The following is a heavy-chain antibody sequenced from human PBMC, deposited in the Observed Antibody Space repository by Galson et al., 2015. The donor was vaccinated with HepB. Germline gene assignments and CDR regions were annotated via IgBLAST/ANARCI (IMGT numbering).Heavy chain of an antibody. Sequence: SVKVSCKASGYTLTSYAMHWVRQAPGQRLEWMGWINAGNGNTKYSQKFQGRVTITRDTSASTAYMELSSLRSEDTAVYYCARGDFWSGNDAFDIWGQGTMVTVSS. CDR2: INAGNGNT. D-gene: IGHD3-3*01. J-gene: IGHJ3*02. CDR1: GYTLTSYA. V-gene: IGHV1-3*01. CDR3: ARGDFWSGNDAFDI.